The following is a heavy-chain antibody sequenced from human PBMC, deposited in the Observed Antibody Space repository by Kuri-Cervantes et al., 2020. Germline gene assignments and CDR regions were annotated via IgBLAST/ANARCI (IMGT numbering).Heavy chain of an antibody. CDR3: ARDPSSGWYFDL. CDR2: ISWNSGSI. J-gene: IGHJ2*01. D-gene: IGHD6-19*01. Sequence: SLKISCAASGFTFDDYAMHWVRQAPGKGLEWVSGISWNSGSIGYADSVKGRFTISRDNSKNTLYLQMNSLRAEDTAVYYCARDPSSGWYFDLWGRGTLVTVSS. V-gene: IGHV3-9*01. CDR1: GFTFDDYA.